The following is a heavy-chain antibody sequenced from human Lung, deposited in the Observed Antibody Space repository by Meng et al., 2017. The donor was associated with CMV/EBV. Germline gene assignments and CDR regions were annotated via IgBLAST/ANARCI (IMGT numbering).Heavy chain of an antibody. V-gene: IGHV5-51*01. Sequence: GGSLRLXXQGSGYSFTTYWIGWVRQLPGKGLEWMGIIYLGDSDTRYSPSFQGQVTISADKSNTTAYLQWSSLKASDTAMYYCARSDDFWSGYNNWGQGTVVTVSS. D-gene: IGHD3-3*01. CDR3: ARSDDFWSGYNN. J-gene: IGHJ4*02. CDR1: GYSFTTYW. CDR2: IYLGDSDT.